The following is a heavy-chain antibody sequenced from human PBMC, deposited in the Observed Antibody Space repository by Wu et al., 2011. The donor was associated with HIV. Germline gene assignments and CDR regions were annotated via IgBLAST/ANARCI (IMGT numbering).Heavy chain of an antibody. Sequence: SGAEVKKPGASVKVSCKASGYTYTTYGVSWVRQAPGQGLEWMGWISTYNGNTNYVQNLQGRVTLTTDTSTNTAYMELRSLRSDDSAVYYCARSSWELRAFGSWGQGTLVSVSS. CDR1: GYTYTTYG. J-gene: IGHJ4*02. CDR2: ISTYNGNT. D-gene: IGHD1-26*01. V-gene: IGHV1-18*01. CDR3: ARSSWELRAFGS.